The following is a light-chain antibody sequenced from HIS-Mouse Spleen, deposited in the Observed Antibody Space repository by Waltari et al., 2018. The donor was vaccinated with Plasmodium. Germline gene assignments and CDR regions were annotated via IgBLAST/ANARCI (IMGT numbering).Light chain of an antibody. CDR3: QQYYSYPYT. Sequence: AIRMTQSPSSFSASTGDRVTITCRASQGISSYLAWYQQKPGKAPKLLIYAASTLQSGVPSRCSGSVSGTDFTLTISCLQSEDFATYDCQQYYSYPYTFGQGTKLEIK. CDR2: AAS. V-gene: IGKV1-8*01. J-gene: IGKJ2*01. CDR1: QGISSY.